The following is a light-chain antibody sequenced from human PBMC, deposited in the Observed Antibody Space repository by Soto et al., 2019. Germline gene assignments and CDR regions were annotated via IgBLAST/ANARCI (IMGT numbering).Light chain of an antibody. CDR2: DVS. CDR1: QDISNY. J-gene: IGKJ4*01. V-gene: IGKV1-12*01. CDR3: QQANSFPLT. Sequence: DIQMTQSPSTLSASLGDRVTITCQASQDISNYLNCYQQKPGKAPKLLISDVSTLERGVPSRFSGSGSATEFTLTISSLQPEDFATYYCQQANSFPLTFGGGTKVDIK.